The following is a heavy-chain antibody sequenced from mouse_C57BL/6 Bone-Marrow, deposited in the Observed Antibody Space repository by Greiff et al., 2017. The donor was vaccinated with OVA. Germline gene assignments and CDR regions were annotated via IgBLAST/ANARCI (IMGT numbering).Heavy chain of an antibody. J-gene: IGHJ1*03. Sequence: QVQLKQSGPGLVAPSPSLTITCTVSGFSLTSYAISWVRQPPGQGLEWLGVIWPGGGTNYNSALNSRLSISKDNSKSQVFLKMNSLQTDDTARYYCARDGYYWYFDVWGTGTTVTVSS. V-gene: IGHV2-9-1*01. CDR3: ARDGYYWYFDV. CDR1: GFSLTSYA. CDR2: IWPGGGT. D-gene: IGHD2-3*01.